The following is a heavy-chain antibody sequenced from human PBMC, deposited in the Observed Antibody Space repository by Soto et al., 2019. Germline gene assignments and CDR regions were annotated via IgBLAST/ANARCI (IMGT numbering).Heavy chain of an antibody. CDR1: GFTFSNAW. J-gene: IGHJ4*02. D-gene: IGHD3-16*01. V-gene: IGHV3-15*01. Sequence: GGSLRLSCAASGFTFSNAWMSWVRQAPGKGLEWVGRIKSKTDGGTTDYAAPVKGRFTISRDDSKNALYLQMNSLKTEDTAVYYCTTPWSPRRRGTYWGQGTLVTVSS. CDR2: IKSKTDGGTT. CDR3: TTPWSPRRRGTY.